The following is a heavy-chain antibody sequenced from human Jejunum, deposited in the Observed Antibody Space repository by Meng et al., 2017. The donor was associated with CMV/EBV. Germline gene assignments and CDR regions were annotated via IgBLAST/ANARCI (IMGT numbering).Heavy chain of an antibody. CDR2: IRYDGNNE. CDR3: AKDRNFITLGATVES. V-gene: IGHV3-30*02. J-gene: IGHJ4*02. Sequence: FTFSRYGMHCVRQAPGKGLEWVAFIRYDGNNEYFGDSVRGRFTISRDNSKNTLYLQMNSLRVDDTAVYYCAKDRNFITLGATVESWGQGTLVTVSS. D-gene: IGHD1-26*01. CDR1: FTFSRYG.